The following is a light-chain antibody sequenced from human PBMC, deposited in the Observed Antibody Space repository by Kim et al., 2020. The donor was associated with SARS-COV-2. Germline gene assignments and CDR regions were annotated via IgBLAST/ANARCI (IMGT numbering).Light chain of an antibody. CDR2: GKN. V-gene: IGLV3-19*01. CDR3: NSRDSSRNVI. J-gene: IGLJ2*01. Sequence: SSELTQDPAVSVALGQTVRITCQGDSLRSYYASWYQQKPGQAPVLVIYGKNNRPSGIPDRFSGSGSGNTASLTITGAQAEDEADYYCNSRDSSRNVIFGGRTKLTVL. CDR1: SLRSYY.